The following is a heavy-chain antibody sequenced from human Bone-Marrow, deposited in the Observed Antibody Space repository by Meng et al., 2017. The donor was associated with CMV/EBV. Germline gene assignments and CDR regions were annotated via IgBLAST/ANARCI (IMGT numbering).Heavy chain of an antibody. Sequence: GGFLRLSCVASGFTFSSYSMNWVRQTPGKGLEWVSYISSSSSTKNYADSVKGRFTVSRDNAKNSLYLHMNSLTVEDTAMYYCVRSTIFGGVIWDYWGQGSPVTVSS. CDR1: GFTFSSYS. CDR2: ISSSSSTK. D-gene: IGHD3-3*01. J-gene: IGHJ4*02. CDR3: VRSTIFGGVIWDY. V-gene: IGHV3-48*04.